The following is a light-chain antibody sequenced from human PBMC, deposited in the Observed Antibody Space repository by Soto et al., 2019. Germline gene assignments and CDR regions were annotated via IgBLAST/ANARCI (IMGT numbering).Light chain of an antibody. V-gene: IGKV3-20*01. J-gene: IGKJ2*01. Sequence: EIVLTQSPGTLSLSPGERATLSCRASQSVSSSFLAWYQQKPGQAPRLLIYGASSRATGIPDRFSGSGSGTDFTLTISRLEPEDSAVYFCHHYGYGADTFGQGTKLEIK. CDR3: HHYGYGADT. CDR2: GAS. CDR1: QSVSSSF.